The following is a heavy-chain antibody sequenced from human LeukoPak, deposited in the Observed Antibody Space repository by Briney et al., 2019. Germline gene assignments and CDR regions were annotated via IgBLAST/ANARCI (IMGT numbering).Heavy chain of an antibody. D-gene: IGHD3-9*01. CDR2: ISSSGSTI. CDR1: GFTFSSYS. V-gene: IGHV3-48*04. Sequence: GGSLRLSCAASGFTFSSYSMNWVRQAPGKGLEWVSYISSSGSTIYYADSVKGRFTISRDNAKNSLYLQMNSLRAEDTAVYYCARSITYYDILTGWGFDIWGQGTMVTVSS. CDR3: ARSITYYDILTGWGFDI. J-gene: IGHJ3*02.